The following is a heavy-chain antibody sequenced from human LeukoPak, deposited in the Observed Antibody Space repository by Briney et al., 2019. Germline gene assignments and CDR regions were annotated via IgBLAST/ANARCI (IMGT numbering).Heavy chain of an antibody. D-gene: IGHD3-10*01. CDR2: INHSGST. CDR1: GGSFSGYY. CDR3: ARRWGSGNYYGSGSYLYYYYGMDV. J-gene: IGHJ6*02. Sequence: PSETLSLTCAVYGGSFSGYYWSWIRQPPGKGLEWIGEINHSGSTNYNPSLKSRVTISVDTSKNQFSLKLSSVTAADTAVYCCARRWGSGNYYGSGSYLYYYYGMDVWGQGTTVTVSS. V-gene: IGHV4-34*01.